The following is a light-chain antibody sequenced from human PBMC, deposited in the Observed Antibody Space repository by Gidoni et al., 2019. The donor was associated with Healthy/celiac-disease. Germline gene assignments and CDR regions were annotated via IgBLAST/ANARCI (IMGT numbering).Light chain of an antibody. J-gene: IGKJ3*01. CDR1: QGIGND. CDR3: LQHNNYPFT. V-gene: IGKV1-17*01. Sequence: DIHMTQSPSSLSASVGDRVTITCRASQGIGNDLGWYQQKPGKAPKRLIYAASSLQGGVPSRFSGSGSETEFTLTISSLQHEDFATYYCLQHNNYPFTFGPGTRVDIK. CDR2: AAS.